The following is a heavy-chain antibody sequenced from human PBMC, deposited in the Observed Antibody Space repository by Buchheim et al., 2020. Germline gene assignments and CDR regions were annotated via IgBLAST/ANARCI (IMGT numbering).Heavy chain of an antibody. Sequence: QVQLVESGGGVVQPGMSLRLSCDASGFTWSSHATTWVRQAPGKGLEWVAAISNDGRSKYYTDSVKGRFTISRDNSKNTLYLQMNSLRAEDTAVYYCVRREHSYTTDMDVWGQGTT. D-gene: IGHD2/OR15-2a*01. CDR3: VRREHSYTTDMDV. J-gene: IGHJ6*02. V-gene: IGHV3-30*04. CDR2: ISNDGRSK. CDR1: GFTWSSHA.